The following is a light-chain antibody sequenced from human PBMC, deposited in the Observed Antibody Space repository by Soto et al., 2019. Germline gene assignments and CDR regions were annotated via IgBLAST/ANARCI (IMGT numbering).Light chain of an antibody. CDR1: QSIRSR. CDR3: QQSYSTPIT. J-gene: IGKJ5*01. Sequence: DIQMTQSPSSLSASVGDTVTITCRASQSIRSRLNWYQQKPGKAPNLLIYAATKLESGVPSRFSGGGSGTDFTLTISSLQPEDFATYYCQQSYSTPITFGQGTRLEIK. V-gene: IGKV1-39*01. CDR2: AAT.